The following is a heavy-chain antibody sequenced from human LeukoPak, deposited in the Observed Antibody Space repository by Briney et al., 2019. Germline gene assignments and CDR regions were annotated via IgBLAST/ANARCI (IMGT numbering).Heavy chain of an antibody. J-gene: IGHJ4*02. D-gene: IGHD7-27*01. CDR3: ATEGAWGSSFDY. V-gene: IGHV1-46*01. CDR1: GYTFTSYY. Sequence: GASVKVSCKASGYTFTSYYMHWVRQAPGQGLEWMGIINPSGGSTSYARKFQGRVTMTRDTSTSTVYMELSSLRSEDTAAYYCATEGAWGSSFDYWGQGTLVTVSS. CDR2: INPSGGST.